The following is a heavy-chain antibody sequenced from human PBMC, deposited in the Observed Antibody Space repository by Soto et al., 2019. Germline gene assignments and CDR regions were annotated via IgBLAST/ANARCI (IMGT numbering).Heavy chain of an antibody. J-gene: IGHJ3*01. CDR2: IIPILDTT. CDR1: GGTFSTYG. CDR3: ARGSVRVGSESVCGV. D-gene: IGHD2-21*01. Sequence: QLVQPGAEVKKPGSSVKVSCQDSGGTFSTYGITWVLQAPGQGREWMGRIIPILDTTDYLQKFQRRVSITTARSTNTPDRGLGSLRPTGTALYDCARGSVRVGSESVCGVWGQGTMVTVSS. V-gene: IGHV1-69*08.